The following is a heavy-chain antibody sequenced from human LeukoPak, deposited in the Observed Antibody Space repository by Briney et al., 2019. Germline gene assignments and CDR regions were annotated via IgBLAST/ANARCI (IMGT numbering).Heavy chain of an antibody. J-gene: IGHJ5*02. CDR1: GYTFTGYY. Sequence: GASVKVSCKASGYTFTGYYMHWVRQAPGQGLEWMGRINPNSGGTNYAQKFQGRVTMTRDTSISTAYMELSRLRSDDTAVYYCARVGRSGSSSWYRRDQSWFDPWGQGTLVTVSS. CDR3: ARVGRSGSSSWYRRDQSWFDP. CDR2: INPNSGGT. V-gene: IGHV1-2*06. D-gene: IGHD6-13*01.